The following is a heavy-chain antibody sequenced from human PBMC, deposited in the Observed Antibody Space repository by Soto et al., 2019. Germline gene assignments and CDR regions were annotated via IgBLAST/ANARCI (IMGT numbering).Heavy chain of an antibody. CDR1: GLPFSNFG. D-gene: IGHD3-10*01. Sequence: PRGSLRLSCAGTGLPFSNFGMGWVRQAPGKGLEWVSVITGSVGYTNYADSVRGRFTISRDNSKSTLYLQMNSLRDEDAAIYYCTKVPRGGALGDWYVDLWGRGTLVTLSS. V-gene: IGHV3-23*01. J-gene: IGHJ2*01. CDR2: ITGSVGYT. CDR3: TKVPRGGALGDWYVDL.